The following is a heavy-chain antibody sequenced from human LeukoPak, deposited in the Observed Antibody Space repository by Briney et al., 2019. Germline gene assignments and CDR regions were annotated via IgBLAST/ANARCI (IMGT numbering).Heavy chain of an antibody. CDR1: GGTFISYA. D-gene: IGHD3-10*01. V-gene: IGHV1-69*05. CDR2: IIPIFGTA. J-gene: IGHJ4*02. Sequence: SVKVSCKACGGTFISYAISWVRQAPGQGLEWMGGIIPIFGTANYAQKFQGRVTITTDESTSTAYMELSSLRSEDTAVYYCARSRRGSFLVDYWGQGTRVTVSS. CDR3: ARSRRGSFLVDY.